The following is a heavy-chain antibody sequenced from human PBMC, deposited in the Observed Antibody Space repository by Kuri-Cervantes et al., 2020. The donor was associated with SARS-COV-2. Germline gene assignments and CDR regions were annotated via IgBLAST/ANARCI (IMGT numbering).Heavy chain of an antibody. J-gene: IGHJ3*02. D-gene: IGHD1-14*01. Sequence: GGSLRLSCAASGFTFSSYAMSWVRQAPGKGLEWVSAISGSGGSTYYADSVKGRFTISRDNSKNTLYLQMNSLKTEDTAVYYCTTDPSEWEDAFDIWGQGTMVTVSS. CDR1: GFTFSSYA. CDR3: TTDPSEWEDAFDI. V-gene: IGHV3-23*01. CDR2: ISGSGGST.